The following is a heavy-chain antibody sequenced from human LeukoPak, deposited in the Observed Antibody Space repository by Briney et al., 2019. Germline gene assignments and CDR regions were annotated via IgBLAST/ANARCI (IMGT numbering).Heavy chain of an antibody. V-gene: IGHV3-23*01. D-gene: IGHD3-16*01. CDR3: ARSRYDYIWGIDY. CDR2: ISGSGVTT. J-gene: IGHJ4*02. Sequence: PGGSLRLSCAASGFTFSNYGMSWVRQAPGKGLEWVSAISGSGVTTYYADSVKGRFTISRDNAKNTLYLQMNSLRDEDTAVFYCARSRYDYIWGIDYWGQGTLVTISS. CDR1: GFTFSNYG.